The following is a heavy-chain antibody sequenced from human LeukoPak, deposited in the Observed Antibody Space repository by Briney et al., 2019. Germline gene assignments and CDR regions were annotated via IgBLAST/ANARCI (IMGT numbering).Heavy chain of an antibody. V-gene: IGHV3-23*01. CDR3: ADSNYWYPVDY. CDR2: ISGSGGNT. J-gene: IGHJ4*02. Sequence: GGSLRLSCAASGFTFTTYAMSWVRQAPGKGLEWVSAISGSGGNTYYADSVKGRFTISRDNSKNTLYLQMNSLRAEDTAVYYCADSNYWYPVDYWGQGTLVTVPS. D-gene: IGHD4-11*01. CDR1: GFTFTTYA.